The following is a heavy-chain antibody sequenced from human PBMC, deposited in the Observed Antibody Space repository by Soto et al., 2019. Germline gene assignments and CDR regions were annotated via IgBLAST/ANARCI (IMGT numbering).Heavy chain of an antibody. V-gene: IGHV1-69*12. CDR1: GGTFNRQA. D-gene: IGHD3-10*02. Sequence: QVVQSGAEVKKPGSSVKVSCKASGGTFNRQAFSWVRQAPGQGLEWMGVFIPIFGTTDYSQKFQGRVTITADEAAGTAYMGLSSLTSDDTAVYYCARVVSSMFEGGEWFDPWGQGTLVTVSS. CDR2: FIPIFGTT. CDR3: ARVVSSMFEGGEWFDP. J-gene: IGHJ5*02.